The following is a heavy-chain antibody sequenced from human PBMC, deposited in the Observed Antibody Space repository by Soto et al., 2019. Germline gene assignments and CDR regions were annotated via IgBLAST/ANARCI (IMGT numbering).Heavy chain of an antibody. CDR1: GYTFNTYG. CDR3: ARDPHEFWTSYWFDP. V-gene: IGHV1-18*01. Sequence: KVSCKTSGYTFNTYGINWVRQAPGQGLELMGWISAYDGKTTYAEKFQGRVTLTTDTSTSTAYMELRSLRSDDTAIYYCARDPHEFWTSYWFDPWGQGTPVTVSS. CDR2: ISAYDGKT. D-gene: IGHD3-3*01. J-gene: IGHJ5*02.